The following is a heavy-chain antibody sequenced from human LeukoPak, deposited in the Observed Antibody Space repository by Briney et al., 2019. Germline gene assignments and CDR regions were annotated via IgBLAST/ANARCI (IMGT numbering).Heavy chain of an antibody. CDR2: IYYSGST. Sequence: KPSETLSLTCTVSGGSISSYYWSWIRQPPGKGLEWIGLIYYSGSTNYNPSLKSRVTISVDTSKNQFSLKLSSVTAADTAVYYCARGYCSGGSCYSYYYYNYMDVWGKGTTVTVSS. CDR1: GGSISSYY. D-gene: IGHD2-15*01. V-gene: IGHV4-59*01. J-gene: IGHJ6*03. CDR3: ARGYCSGGSCYSYYYYNYMDV.